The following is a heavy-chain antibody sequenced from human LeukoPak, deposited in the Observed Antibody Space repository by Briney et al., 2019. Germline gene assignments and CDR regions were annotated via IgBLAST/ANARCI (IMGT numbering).Heavy chain of an antibody. Sequence: SGPTLVNPTQTLTLTCTFSGFSLSTRGVGVGWIRQLPGKALEWLALIYWDDDKRYSPSLKSRLTITKDTSKNQVVLTMTNMDPVDTATYYCAHRPGYSSGHNWFDPWGQGTLVTVSS. CDR3: AHRPGYSSGHNWFDP. CDR1: GFSLSTRGVG. J-gene: IGHJ5*02. V-gene: IGHV2-5*02. CDR2: IYWDDDK. D-gene: IGHD6-19*01.